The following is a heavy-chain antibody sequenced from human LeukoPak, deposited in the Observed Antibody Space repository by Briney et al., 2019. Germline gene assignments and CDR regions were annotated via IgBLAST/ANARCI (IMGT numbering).Heavy chain of an antibody. Sequence: QPGGSLRLSCAASGFTFNTYSMNWVRQAPGQGLEWVSYISSSSSTISYADSVKGRFTISRDDAKNSLYLQMNSLRDDDTAVYYCARVRDSSWYDFDYWGQGTLVTVSS. D-gene: IGHD6-13*01. CDR1: GFTFNTYS. CDR2: ISSSSSTI. CDR3: ARVRDSSWYDFDY. V-gene: IGHV3-48*02. J-gene: IGHJ4*02.